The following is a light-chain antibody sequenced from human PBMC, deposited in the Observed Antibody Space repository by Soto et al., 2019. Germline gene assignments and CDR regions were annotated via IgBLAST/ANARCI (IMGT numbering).Light chain of an antibody. J-gene: IGLJ2*01. CDR1: SSNIGAGYD. Sequence: QSVLTQPPSVSGAPGQRVIISCTGSSSNIGAGYDVHWYQQLPGTAPKLLIYDNTNRPSGVPDRFSGSKSGTSASLAITGLQAEDGADYYCQSYDSSLSVVFGGGTKLTVL. CDR2: DNT. CDR3: QSYDSSLSVV. V-gene: IGLV1-40*01.